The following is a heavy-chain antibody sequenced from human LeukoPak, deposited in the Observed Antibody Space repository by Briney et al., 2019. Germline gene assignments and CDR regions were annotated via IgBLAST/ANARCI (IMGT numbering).Heavy chain of an antibody. CDR2: ISYDGSNK. D-gene: IGHD4/OR15-4a*01. CDR3: ARANYTDYYYYMDV. CDR1: GFTFSSYA. V-gene: IGHV3-30-3*01. J-gene: IGHJ6*03. Sequence: GRSLRLSCAASGFTFSSYAMHWVRQAPGKGLEWVAVISYDGSNKYYADSVKGRFTISRDNSKNTLYLQMNSLRAEDTAVYYCARANYTDYYYYMDVWGKGTTVTVSS.